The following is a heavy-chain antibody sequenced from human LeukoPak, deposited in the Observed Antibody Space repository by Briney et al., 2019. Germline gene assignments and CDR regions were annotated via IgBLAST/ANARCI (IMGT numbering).Heavy chain of an antibody. CDR2: IYYSGST. J-gene: IGHJ4*02. CDR3: ARGGGGTYYHY. CDR1: GGSITSYH. V-gene: IGHV4-59*01. D-gene: IGHD2-21*01. Sequence: PSETLSLTCTVSGGSITSYHYSWIRQPPGKGLEWIGYIYYSGSTNYNPSLKSRVTISVDTSKNQFSLKLSSVTAADTAVYYCARGGGGTYYHYWGQGTLVTVSS.